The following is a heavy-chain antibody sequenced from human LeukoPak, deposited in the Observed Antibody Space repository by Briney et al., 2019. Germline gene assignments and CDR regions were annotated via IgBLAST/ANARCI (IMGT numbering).Heavy chain of an antibody. CDR1: GFTFSSYS. CDR2: IRSSSSTI. V-gene: IGHV3-48*01. Sequence: GGSLRLSCAASGFTFSSYSMNWVRQAPGKGLEWVSYIRSSSSTIYYADSVKGRFTISRDNAMNSLYLQMNSLRAEDTAVYYCAKDRGPRVMFDAFDVWGQGTMVTVSS. D-gene: IGHD3-10*01. J-gene: IGHJ3*01. CDR3: AKDRGPRVMFDAFDV.